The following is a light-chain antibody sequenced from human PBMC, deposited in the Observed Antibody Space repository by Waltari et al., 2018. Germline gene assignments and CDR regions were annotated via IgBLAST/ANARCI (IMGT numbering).Light chain of an antibody. Sequence: QSALTQHPSASGSPGQSVTISCAGTNSDVGTYNYVSWYQHHPGKAPKLLIYGVTERLPGVPDRFSGSKSGTTASLTVSGLQADDEADYYCTSYGGVNVLGVLFGGGTKLTVL. J-gene: IGLJ2*01. V-gene: IGLV2-8*01. CDR2: GVT. CDR3: TSYGGVNVLGVL. CDR1: NSDVGTYNY.